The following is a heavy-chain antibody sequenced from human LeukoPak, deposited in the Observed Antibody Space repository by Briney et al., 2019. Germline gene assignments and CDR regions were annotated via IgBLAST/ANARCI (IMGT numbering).Heavy chain of an antibody. CDR3: VKDLGGNYDY. J-gene: IGHJ4*02. D-gene: IGHD1-7*01. Sequence: GGSLRLSCAASGFTFSRYWIHWVRQGPGKGLVWVSRIDYDGSITNYADSVKGRFTISRDNARNTLYLQMNRLRVDDTAVYYCVKDLGGNYDYWGQGTLVTVSS. CDR2: IDYDGSIT. CDR1: GFTFSRYW. V-gene: IGHV3-74*01.